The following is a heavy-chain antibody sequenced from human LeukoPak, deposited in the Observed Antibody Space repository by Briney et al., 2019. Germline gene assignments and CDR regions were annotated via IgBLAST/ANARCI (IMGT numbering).Heavy chain of an antibody. D-gene: IGHD6-19*01. V-gene: IGHV3-11*04. Sequence: GGSLRLSCAASGFTFSDYYMSWIRQAPGKGLEWVSYISTSGSTIYYADSVKGRFTISRDNAKNSLYLQMNSLRAEDTAVYYCARSSGWYHRGPDYYYYYMDVWGKGTTVTVS. CDR3: ARSSGWYHRGPDYYYYYMDV. CDR1: GFTFSDYY. J-gene: IGHJ6*03. CDR2: ISTSGSTI.